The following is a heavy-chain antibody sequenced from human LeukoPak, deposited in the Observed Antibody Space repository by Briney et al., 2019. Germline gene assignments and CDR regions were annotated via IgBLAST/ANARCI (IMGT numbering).Heavy chain of an antibody. CDR1: GGSISSSNW. CDR3: ARQYREMATIREADY. D-gene: IGHD5-24*01. Sequence: KSSETLSLTCAVSGGSISSSNWWSWVRQPPGKGLEWIGEIYHSGSANYNPSLKSRVTISVDTSKNQFSLKLSSVTAADTAVYYCARQYREMATIREADYWGQGTLVTVSS. J-gene: IGHJ4*02. CDR2: IYHSGSA. V-gene: IGHV4-4*02.